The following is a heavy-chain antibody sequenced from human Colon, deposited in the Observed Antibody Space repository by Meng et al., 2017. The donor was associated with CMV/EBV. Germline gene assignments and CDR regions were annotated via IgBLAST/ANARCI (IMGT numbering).Heavy chain of an antibody. J-gene: IGHJ4*02. CDR2: INPNSGGT. CDR3: AELAYCGGDCTG. CDR1: GYTFTGYY. Sequence: CKASGYTFTGYYMHWVRQAPGQGLEWMGWINPNSGGTNYAQKFQGRVTMTRDTSISTAYMELSRLRSDDTAVYYCAELAYCGGDCTGWGQGTLDTVSS. V-gene: IGHV1-2*02. D-gene: IGHD2-21*01.